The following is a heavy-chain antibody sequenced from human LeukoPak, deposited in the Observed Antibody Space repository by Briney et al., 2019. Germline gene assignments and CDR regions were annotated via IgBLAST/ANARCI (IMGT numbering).Heavy chain of an antibody. CDR2: ITWNSGSL. CDR3: AKDLYGSGDY. Sequence: GGSLRLSCAASGFTFDDYAMHWVRQAPGKGLEWVSGITWNSGSLGYADSVKGRFTISSDNAKNSLYLQMNSLRAEDTALYYCAKDLYGSGDYWGQGTLVTVSS. V-gene: IGHV3-9*01. J-gene: IGHJ4*02. CDR1: GFTFDDYA. D-gene: IGHD3-10*01.